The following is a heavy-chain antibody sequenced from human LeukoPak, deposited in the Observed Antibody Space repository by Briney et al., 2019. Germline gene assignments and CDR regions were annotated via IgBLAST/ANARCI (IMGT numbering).Heavy chain of an antibody. V-gene: IGHV1-69*02. Sequence: GASVKVSCKASGGTSSSYTISWVRQAPGQGLEWMGRIIPILGIANYAQKFQGRVTITADKSTSTAYMELSSLRSEDTAVYYCASGGNPYSFYYYYYMDVWGKGTTVTVSS. CDR1: GGTSSSYT. CDR2: IIPILGIA. D-gene: IGHD2-15*01. J-gene: IGHJ6*03. CDR3: ASGGNPYSFYYYYYMDV.